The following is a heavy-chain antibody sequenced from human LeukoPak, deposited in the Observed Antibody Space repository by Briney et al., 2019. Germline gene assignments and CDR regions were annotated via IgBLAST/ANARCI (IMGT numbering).Heavy chain of an antibody. V-gene: IGHV4-59*01. J-gene: IGHJ5*02. CDR1: GGSISSYY. CDR2: IYYSGST. D-gene: IGHD1-26*01. CDR3: AATSGSYYWFDP. Sequence: SETLSLTCTVSGGSISSYYWSWIRQPPGKGLEWIGYIYYSGSTNYNPSLKSRVTISVDTSKNQFSLKLSSVTAADTAVYYCAATSGSYYWFDPWGQGTLVTVSS.